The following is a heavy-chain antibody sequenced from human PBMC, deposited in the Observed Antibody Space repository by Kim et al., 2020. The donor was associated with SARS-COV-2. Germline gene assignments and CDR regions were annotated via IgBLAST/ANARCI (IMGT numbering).Heavy chain of an antibody. CDR3: ARRYFDWLFGYSPLDY. D-gene: IGHD3-9*01. CDR1: GYTFTSYD. J-gene: IGHJ4*02. Sequence: ASVKVSCKASGYTFTSYDINWVRQATGQGLEWMGWMNPNSGNTGYAQKFQGRVTMTRNTSISTAYMELSSLRSEDTAVYYCARRYFDWLFGYSPLDYWGQGTLVTVSS. CDR2: MNPNSGNT. V-gene: IGHV1-8*01.